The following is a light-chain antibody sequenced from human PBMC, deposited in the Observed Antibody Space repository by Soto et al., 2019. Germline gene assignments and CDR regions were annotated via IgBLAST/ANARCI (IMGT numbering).Light chain of an antibody. CDR2: AAS. V-gene: IGKV1-39*01. CDR1: QSIISY. CDR3: QQSYTTPRT. J-gene: IGKJ1*01. Sequence: DIQMTQSPSSLSASVGDGVTITCRASQSIISYLNWYQQKPGKAPKLLIYAASSLQSGVPSRFSGSGSGTDFTLTISSLQPEDFATYYCQQSYTTPRTFGQGTKVDIK.